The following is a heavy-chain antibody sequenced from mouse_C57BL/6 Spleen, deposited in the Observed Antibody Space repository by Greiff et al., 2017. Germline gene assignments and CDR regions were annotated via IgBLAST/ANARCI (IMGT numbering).Heavy chain of an antibody. J-gene: IGHJ1*03. V-gene: IGHV1-82*01. CDR3: AIYGYGSSYWYFDV. D-gene: IGHD1-1*01. Sequence: VQLQESGPELVKPGASVKISCKASGYAFSSSWMNWVKQRPGKGLEWIGRIYPGDGDTNSNGKFKGKATLTADNASSTAYMKLRSLTSEDSAVYFGAIYGYGSSYWYFDVWGTGTTVTVSS. CDR2: IYPGDGDT. CDR1: GYAFSSSW.